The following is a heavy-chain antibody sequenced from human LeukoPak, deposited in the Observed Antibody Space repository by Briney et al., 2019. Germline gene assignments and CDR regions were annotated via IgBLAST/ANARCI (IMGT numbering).Heavy chain of an antibody. V-gene: IGHV3-23*01. D-gene: IGHD3-10*01. CDR3: AKRVGTYRAFDR. J-gene: IGHJ3*02. CDR1: GFTFSSYV. CDR2: ITNGGVTT. Sequence: GGSLRLSCAASGFTFSSYVMKWVPQAPGKGLEWVSSITNGGVTTAYADSVKGRFTISRDNSKNTLYLQMNNLRVEDTAVYYCAKRVGTYRAFDRCGQGTMVTVSS.